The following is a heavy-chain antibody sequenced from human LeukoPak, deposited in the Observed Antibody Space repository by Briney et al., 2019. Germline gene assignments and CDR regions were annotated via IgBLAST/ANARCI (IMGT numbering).Heavy chain of an antibody. CDR2: ISSSSSYI. D-gene: IGHD4-17*01. CDR1: GFTFSSYS. CDR3: AREVGDSRAFVI. J-gene: IGHJ3*02. Sequence: GGSLRLSCAASGFTFSSYSMNWVRQAPGKGLEWVSSISSSSSYIYYADSVKGRFTISRDNAKNSLYLQMNSLRAEDTAVYYCAREVGDSRAFVIWGQGTMVTVSS. V-gene: IGHV3-21*01.